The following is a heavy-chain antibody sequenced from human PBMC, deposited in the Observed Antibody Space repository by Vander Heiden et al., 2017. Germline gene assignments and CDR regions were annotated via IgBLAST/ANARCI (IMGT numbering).Heavy chain of an antibody. V-gene: IGHV1-2*02. CDR1: GYTFTGYY. J-gene: IGHJ6*02. CDR3: ARGQKVLLWFGELRAYGMDV. CDR2: INPNSGGT. Sequence: QVQLVQSGAEVKKPGVSVKVSCKASGYTFTGYYMHWVRQAPGQGLEWMGWINPNSGGTNYAQKFQGRVTMTRDTSISTAYMELSRLRSDDTAVYYCARGQKVLLWFGELRAYGMDVWGQGTTVTVSS. D-gene: IGHD3-10*01.